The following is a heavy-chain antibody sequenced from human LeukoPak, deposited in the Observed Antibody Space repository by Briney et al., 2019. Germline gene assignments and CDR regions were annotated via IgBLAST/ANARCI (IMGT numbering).Heavy chain of an antibody. Sequence: GGSLRLSCAASGFVFSNYWMNWVRQAPGKGLEWVANITPDGSEKYYVDSVKGRFTISRDNAKNSLSLQVNSLRAEDTAVYYCTRSLAGSAYWGQGTLVTVSS. V-gene: IGHV3-7*04. J-gene: IGHJ4*02. D-gene: IGHD3-10*01. CDR2: ITPDGSEK. CDR3: TRSLAGSAY. CDR1: GFVFSNYW.